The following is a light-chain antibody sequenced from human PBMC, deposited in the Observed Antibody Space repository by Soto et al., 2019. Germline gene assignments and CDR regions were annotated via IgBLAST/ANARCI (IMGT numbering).Light chain of an antibody. V-gene: IGLV2-8*01. CDR2: EVN. J-gene: IGLJ1*01. Sequence: QSALTQAPSASGSPGQSVAISCTGTTSDIGGYNYVSWYQQHPGKAPKLMLYEVNKKPSGVPDRFSGCKSGNTASLTVSGLQAEDEADYYCSSHGGNSPYVFGTGTKLTVL. CDR1: TSDIGGYNY. CDR3: SSHGGNSPYV.